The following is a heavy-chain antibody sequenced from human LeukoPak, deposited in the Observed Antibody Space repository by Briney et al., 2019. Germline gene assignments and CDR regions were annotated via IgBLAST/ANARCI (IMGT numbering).Heavy chain of an antibody. CDR1: GFIFSSHT. Sequence: GGSLRLSCAASGFIFSSHTMHWVRQAPGKGLEWVALISKDGTNDYYADSVKGRFTISRDNSKNTLYLQMNSLISEDTAVYYCARSTLGTMARLGDYWGQGTLVTVSS. CDR3: ARSTLGTMARLGDY. CDR2: ISKDGTND. J-gene: IGHJ4*02. D-gene: IGHD1-1*01. V-gene: IGHV3-30-3*01.